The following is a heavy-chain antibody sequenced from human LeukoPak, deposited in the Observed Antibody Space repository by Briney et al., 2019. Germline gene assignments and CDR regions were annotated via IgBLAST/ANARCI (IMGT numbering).Heavy chain of an antibody. CDR3: ARGPEHCCGDCYNDY. CDR2: INHSGST. V-gene: IGHV4-34*01. D-gene: IGHD2-21*02. CDR1: GGSFSGNY. J-gene: IGHJ4*02. Sequence: SETLSLTCAGYGGSFSGNYWSWIRQPPGKGLEWIGEINHSGSTNYNPSLKSRVTISVDTSKNQFSLKLSSVTAADTAVYYCARGPEHCCGDCYNDYWGQGTLVTVSS.